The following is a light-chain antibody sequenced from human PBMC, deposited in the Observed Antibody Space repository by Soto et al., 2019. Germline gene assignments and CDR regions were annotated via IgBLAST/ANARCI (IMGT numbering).Light chain of an antibody. CDR3: QQYNNWGLS. Sequence: IVLTQSPATLSVSPGEVVTLSCRASETVGTNLAWYELKVGQAPRLLIYGSSTRATGIPDTFSGSGSGTEFTLSISSLQSEESAVYYCQQYNNWGLSFGGGTKVEIK. J-gene: IGKJ4*01. CDR2: GSS. CDR1: ETVGTN. V-gene: IGKV3D-15*01.